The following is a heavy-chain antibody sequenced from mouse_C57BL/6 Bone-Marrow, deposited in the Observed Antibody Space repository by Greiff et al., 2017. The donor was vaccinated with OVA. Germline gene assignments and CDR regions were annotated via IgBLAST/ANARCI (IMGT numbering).Heavy chain of an antibody. CDR3: ARVPDV. J-gene: IGHJ1*03. CDR2: ISDGGSYT. CDR1: GFTFSSYA. V-gene: IGHV5-4*03. Sequence: EVKVVESGGGLVKPGGSLKLSCAASGFTFSSYAMSWVRQTPEKRLEWVATISDGGSYTYYPDNVKGRFTISRDNAKNNLYLQMSHLKSEDTAMYYCARVPDVWGTGTTVTVSS.